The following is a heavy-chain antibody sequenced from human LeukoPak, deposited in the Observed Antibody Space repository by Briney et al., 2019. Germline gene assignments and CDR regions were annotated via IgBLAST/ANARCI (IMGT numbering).Heavy chain of an antibody. CDR2: INPNSGGT. V-gene: IGHV1-2*02. Sequence: PVASVKVSCKASGYTFTGYYMHWVRQAPGQGLEWMGWINPNSGGTNYAQKFQGRVTMTRDTSISTAYMELSRLRSDDTAVYYCATTGSGSYYILDFWGQGTLVTVSS. J-gene: IGHJ4*02. CDR3: ATTGSGSYYILDF. D-gene: IGHD3-10*01. CDR1: GYTFTGYY.